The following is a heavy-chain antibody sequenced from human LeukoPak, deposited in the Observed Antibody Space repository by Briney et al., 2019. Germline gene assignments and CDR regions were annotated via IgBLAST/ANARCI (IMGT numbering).Heavy chain of an antibody. V-gene: IGHV3-21*06. CDR1: GFTFSSHT. J-gene: IGHJ4*02. CDR3: ARVSTMGWD. CDR2: INGNSKYI. D-gene: IGHD3-10*01. Sequence: PGGSLRLSCAASGFTFSSHTMNWVRQAPGKGLEWVSSINGNSKYIYQADSVKGRFTISRDNAKNSLYLQMNSLRADDTALYYCARVSTMGWDWGQGTVVTVSS.